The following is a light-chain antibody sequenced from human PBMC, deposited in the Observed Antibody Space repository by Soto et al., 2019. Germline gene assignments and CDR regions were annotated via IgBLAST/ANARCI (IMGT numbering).Light chain of an antibody. V-gene: IGLV2-23*01. J-gene: IGLJ1*01. CDR2: EGA. Sequence: QSALTQPASVSGSPGQSITISCTGTSSDVVSSNLVSWYQQHPHRAPKLIIYEGARRPSGVSGRFSASMSGNTASLRISGLQAEDEADYYCCSFAPFTTSYVFGPGTKVTVL. CDR3: CSFAPFTTSYV. CDR1: SSDVVSSNL.